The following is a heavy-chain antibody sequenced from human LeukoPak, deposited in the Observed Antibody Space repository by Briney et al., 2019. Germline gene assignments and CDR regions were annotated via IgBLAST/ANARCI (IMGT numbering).Heavy chain of an antibody. V-gene: IGHV3-23*01. CDR2: ISGSGGST. J-gene: IGHJ4*02. Sequence: AGGSLRLSCAASGFTFSSYAMSWVRQAPGKGLEWVSAISGSGGSTYYADSVKGRFTISRDNSKNTLYLQMNSLRAEDTAVYYCAKAKNSITMIVVVSPFDYWGQGTLVTVSS. CDR1: GFTFSSYA. D-gene: IGHD3-22*01. CDR3: AKAKNSITMIVVVSPFDY.